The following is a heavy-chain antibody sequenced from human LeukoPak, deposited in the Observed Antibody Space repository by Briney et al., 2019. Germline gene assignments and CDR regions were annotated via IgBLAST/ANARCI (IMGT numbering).Heavy chain of an antibody. V-gene: IGHV3-23*01. CDR3: AILLLWFGELFGDLDAFDI. CDR1: GFTFSSYA. D-gene: IGHD3-10*01. CDR2: ISGSGGST. Sequence: GGSLRLSCAASGFTFSSYAMSWVRQAPGKGLEWVSAISGSGGSTYYADSVKGRFTISRDNSKNTLYLQMNSLRAEDTAVYYCAILLLWFGELFGDLDAFDIWGQGTMVTVSS. J-gene: IGHJ3*02.